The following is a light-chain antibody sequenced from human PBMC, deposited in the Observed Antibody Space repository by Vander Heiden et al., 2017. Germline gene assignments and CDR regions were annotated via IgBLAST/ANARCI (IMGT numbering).Light chain of an antibody. CDR2: EGS. CDR1: SRDVGSYNL. CDR3: CSYAGSSTLYV. J-gene: IGLJ1*01. V-gene: IGLV2-23*01. Sequence: QSALTQPASVSGSPGQSIPISCTGTSRDVGSYNLVSWYQQHPGKAPKLMIYEGSKRPSGVSNRFSGSKSGNTASLTIAGLQAEDEADYYCCSYAGSSTLYVFGTGTKVTVL.